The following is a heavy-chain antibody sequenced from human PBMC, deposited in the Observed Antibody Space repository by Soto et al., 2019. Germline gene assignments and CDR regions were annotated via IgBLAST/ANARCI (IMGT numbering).Heavy chain of an antibody. D-gene: IGHD5-18*01. CDR2: IYASDSDT. J-gene: IGHJ4*02. Sequence: RGESLKISCKGSGYTFNSYSIGWVRQMAGKGLEWMGIIYASDSDTRYSPSFQGQVTISVDKSISTAYLQWSSLKASDTAIYYCASAMKYSYGYYWGQGTLVTVSS. CDR1: GYTFNSYS. V-gene: IGHV5-51*01. CDR3: ASAMKYSYGYY.